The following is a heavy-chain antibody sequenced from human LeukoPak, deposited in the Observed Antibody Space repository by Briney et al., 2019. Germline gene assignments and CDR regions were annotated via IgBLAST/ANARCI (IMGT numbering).Heavy chain of an antibody. J-gene: IGHJ4*02. CDR2: ISPAGGTT. CDR3: TKVRSGSSSWALRVFDY. Sequence: GGSLRLSCAVSGFTFSSEAMGWVRQLPGGRLEWVSTISPAGGTTYYAESMKGRFTISRDNSKSTLYLQMNSLRVEDTAVYYCTKVRSGSSSWALRVFDYWGQGALVTVSS. CDR1: GFTFSSEA. D-gene: IGHD6-13*01. V-gene: IGHV3-23*01.